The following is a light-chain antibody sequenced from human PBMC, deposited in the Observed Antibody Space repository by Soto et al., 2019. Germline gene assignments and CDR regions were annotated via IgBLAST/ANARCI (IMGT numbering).Light chain of an antibody. V-gene: IGKV3-20*01. CDR1: QSGSDSY. Sequence: EIVLTQSPGTLSLSPGERATLSCRASQSGSDSYLAWYQKKPGQAPRLLIYASSRATGIPDRLSGSGSGTDFTLTISRREPEDFAVYYCKHYGTSALFGPGTTVDIK. J-gene: IGKJ3*01. CDR2: AS. CDR3: KHYGTSAL.